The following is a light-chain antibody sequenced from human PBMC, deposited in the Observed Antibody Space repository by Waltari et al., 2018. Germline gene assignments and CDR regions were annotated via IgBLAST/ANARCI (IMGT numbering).Light chain of an antibody. CDR1: QSIAGS. CDR3: QQYNNDWPSVT. J-gene: IGKJ4*01. CDR2: SIS. V-gene: IGKV3-15*01. Sequence: ETVMTQSPAILSVSPGERATLSCRASQSIAGSLAWYQQKPGQAPRLLIYSISTRATGVPARFSGSGSGTEFTLTISGLQSEDFAVYYCQQYNNDWPSVTFGGGTRVEIK.